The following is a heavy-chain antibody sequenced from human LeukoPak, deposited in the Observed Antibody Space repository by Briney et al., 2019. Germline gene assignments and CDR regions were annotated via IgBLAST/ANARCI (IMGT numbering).Heavy chain of an antibody. D-gene: IGHD2-15*01. CDR2: INHSGST. J-gene: IGHJ3*02. V-gene: IGHV4-34*01. Sequence: SETLSLTCAVCGGSFSGYYWSWIRQPPGKGLEWIGEINHSGSTNYNPSLKSRVTISVDTSKNQFSLKLSSVTAADTAVYYCAGPVAATIDAFDIWGQGTMVTVSS. CDR3: AGPVAATIDAFDI. CDR1: GGSFSGYY.